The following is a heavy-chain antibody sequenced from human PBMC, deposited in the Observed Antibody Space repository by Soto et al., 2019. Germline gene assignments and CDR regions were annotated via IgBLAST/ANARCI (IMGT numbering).Heavy chain of an antibody. Sequence: PSETLSITCTVSGDSIRSSSYWGWIRQPPGKGLEWIGSIYSTGNTYYNPYLNSQVNITVDTSKNQFFLNVISVTAADTAVYYCRRSSRYSTDVWGQGTTVT. J-gene: IGHJ6*02. CDR3: RRSSRYSTDV. D-gene: IGHD6-13*01. V-gene: IGHV4-39*01. CDR2: IYSTGNT. CDR1: GDSIRSSSY.